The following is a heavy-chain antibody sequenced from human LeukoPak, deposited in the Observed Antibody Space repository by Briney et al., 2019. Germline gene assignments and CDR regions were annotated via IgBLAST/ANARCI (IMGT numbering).Heavy chain of an antibody. CDR1: GYRFTTYW. J-gene: IGHJ3*02. CDR2: IYPSDSDT. D-gene: IGHD2-21*02. V-gene: IGHV5-51*01. Sequence: GESLKISCKGSGYRFTTYWIGWVRQMPGQGLEWMGIIYPSDSDTRYSPAFQGQVTLSVDKSISTAYLQWRSLKASDTGMYYCARPRDENRKSTALDIWGHGTLVTVSS. CDR3: ARPRDENRKSTALDI.